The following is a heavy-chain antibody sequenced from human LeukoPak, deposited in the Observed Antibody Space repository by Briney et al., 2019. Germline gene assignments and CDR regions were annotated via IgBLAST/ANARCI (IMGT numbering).Heavy chain of an antibody. V-gene: IGHV3-30*02. CDR3: AKDRQTITIFGVVNTPRANFDY. CDR2: IRYDGSNK. CDR1: GFSFSRYD. J-gene: IGHJ4*02. D-gene: IGHD3-3*01. Sequence: GGSLKLSCAASGFSFSRYDIHWVRQAPGKGLEWVAFIRYDGSNKNYADSVKGRFTISRDNFMSTVYLQMNSLRAEDTAVYYCAKDRQTITIFGVVNTPRANFDYWGQGTLVTVSS.